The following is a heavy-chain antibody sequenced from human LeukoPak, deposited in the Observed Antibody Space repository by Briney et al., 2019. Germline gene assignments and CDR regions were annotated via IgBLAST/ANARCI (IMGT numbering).Heavy chain of an antibody. CDR1: GFTFRSYV. V-gene: IGHV3-33*08. Sequence: QTGGSLRLSCAASGFTFRSYVMSWVRQAPGKGLEWVAVIWYDGSFKFYLDSVKGRFTISRDNSRNTLYLQMNNLRAEDTAVNFCARDRIQQQIDAFDIWGQGTAVTVSS. CDR3: ARDRIQQQIDAFDI. J-gene: IGHJ3*02. CDR2: IWYDGSFK. D-gene: IGHD6-13*01.